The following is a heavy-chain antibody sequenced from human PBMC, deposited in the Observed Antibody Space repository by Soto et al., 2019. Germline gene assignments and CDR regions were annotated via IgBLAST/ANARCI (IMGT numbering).Heavy chain of an antibody. V-gene: IGHV3-30*18. CDR2: ISYDGTTK. Sequence: GGSLRLSCAASGFTFSDYGMHWVRQAPGKGLEWVAVISYDGTTKYYPNSVRGRFTISRDNSKNTLYLQVNSLRAEDTAVYYCAKAGGYSYAHIVRRWLDYWGQGTLVTVS. D-gene: IGHD5-18*01. CDR3: AKAGGYSYAHIVRRWLDY. J-gene: IGHJ4*02. CDR1: GFTFSDYG.